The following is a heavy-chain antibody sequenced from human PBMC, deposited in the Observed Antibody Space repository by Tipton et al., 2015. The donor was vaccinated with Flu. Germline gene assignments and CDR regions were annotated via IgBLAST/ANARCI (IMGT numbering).Heavy chain of an antibody. CDR2: IHRGGDT. Sequence: TLSLTCAVSGDSISTDYFWGWIRQPPGKGLEWIATIHRGGDTKYAPSLQSRLTISVDTSKNQFSLRLSSVTAADTAVYYCARHTGDSVRGVIDYWGQGTLVTVSS. CDR1: GDSISTDYF. D-gene: IGHD3-10*02. J-gene: IGHJ4*02. V-gene: IGHV4-38-2*01. CDR3: ARHTGDSVRGVIDY.